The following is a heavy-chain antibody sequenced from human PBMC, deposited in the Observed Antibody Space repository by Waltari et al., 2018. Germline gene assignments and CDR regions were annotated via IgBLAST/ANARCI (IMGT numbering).Heavy chain of an antibody. J-gene: IGHJ3*02. CDR1: GFTFRSYA. D-gene: IGHD3-22*01. V-gene: IGHV3-23*01. Sequence: EVQLLESGGGLVQPGGSLRLSCAASGFTFRSYAMSWVRQAPGKGLEWVSAISGSGGSTYYADSVKGRFTISRDNSKNTLYLQMNSLRAEDTAVYYCANSLVTMIVVSGAFDIWGQGTMVTVSS. CDR2: ISGSGGST. CDR3: ANSLVTMIVVSGAFDI.